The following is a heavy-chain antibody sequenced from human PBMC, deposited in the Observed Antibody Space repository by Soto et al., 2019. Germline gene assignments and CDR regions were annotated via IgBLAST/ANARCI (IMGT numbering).Heavy chain of an antibody. Sequence: GESLKISCKGSGYSFTSYWISWVRQMPGKGLEWMGRIDPSDSYTNYSPSFQGHVTISADKSISAACLQWSSLKASDTAMYYCARVVVVPADYYYGMDVWGQGTTVTVSS. CDR3: ARVVVVPADYYYGMDV. CDR1: GYSFTSYW. D-gene: IGHD2-2*01. CDR2: IDPSDSYT. V-gene: IGHV5-10-1*01. J-gene: IGHJ6*02.